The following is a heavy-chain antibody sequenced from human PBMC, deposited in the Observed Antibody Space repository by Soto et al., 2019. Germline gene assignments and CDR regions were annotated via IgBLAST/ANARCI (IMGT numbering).Heavy chain of an antibody. Sequence: QEQLVASGGGVVQPGRSLRLSCAASGFTFRGNVMHWVRQAPAKGLEWVAVISHDGSNKHYGDSVKGRFTVSRDNSKNTLYLQMDSLRPEATAVYYSAKTGSHYYYGIDLWGQGTTVAVSS. CDR1: GFTFRGNV. CDR2: ISHDGSNK. J-gene: IGHJ6*02. V-gene: IGHV3-30*18. CDR3: AKTGSHYYYGIDL.